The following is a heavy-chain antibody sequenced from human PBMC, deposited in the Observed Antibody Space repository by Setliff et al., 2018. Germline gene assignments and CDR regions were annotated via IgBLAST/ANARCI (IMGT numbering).Heavy chain of an antibody. CDR2: IRSKAYGGTT. Sequence: QPGGSLRLSCAASGFTFSSYAMSWVRQAPGKGLEWVGFIRSKAYGGTTEYAASVKGRFTISRLDSEISMYLQMNSLETEDTAVYFCARGPRDGYNSGLDYWGQGALVTVSS. J-gene: IGHJ4*02. V-gene: IGHV3-49*04. CDR1: GFTFSSYA. D-gene: IGHD5-12*01. CDR3: ARGPRDGYNSGLDY.